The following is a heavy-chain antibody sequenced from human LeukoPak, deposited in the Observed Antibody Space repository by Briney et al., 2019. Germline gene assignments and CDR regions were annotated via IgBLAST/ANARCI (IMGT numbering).Heavy chain of an antibody. D-gene: IGHD6-19*01. V-gene: IGHV3-30*18. CDR1: GFTFSSYG. Sequence: PGGSLRLSCAASGFTFSSYGMHWVRQAPGKGLEWVAVISYDGVNKYYADSVKGRFTISRDNSKNTLYLQVNSLRAEDTAVYYCAEDWRGWYPYYFDYWGQGTLVTVSS. CDR3: AEDWRGWYPYYFDY. CDR2: ISYDGVNK. J-gene: IGHJ4*02.